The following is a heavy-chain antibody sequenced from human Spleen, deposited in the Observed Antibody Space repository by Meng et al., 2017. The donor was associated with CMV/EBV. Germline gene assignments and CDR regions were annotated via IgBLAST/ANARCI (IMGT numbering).Heavy chain of an antibody. CDR3: ASSEMATAPGIGFFDY. Sequence: VQLVKSGAEVKKPGASVKVSCKASGYTFTSYYMHWVRQAPGQGLEWMGIINPSGGSTSYAQKFQGRVTMTRDTSTSTVYMELSSLRSEDTAVYYCASSEMATAPGIGFFDYWGQGTLVTVSS. CDR1: GYTFTSYY. V-gene: IGHV1-46*01. CDR2: INPSGGST. D-gene: IGHD5-24*01. J-gene: IGHJ4*02.